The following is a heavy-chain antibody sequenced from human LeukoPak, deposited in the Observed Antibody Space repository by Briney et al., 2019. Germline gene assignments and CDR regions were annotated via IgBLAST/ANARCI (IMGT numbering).Heavy chain of an antibody. CDR1: GGSIRTTSSY. CDR2: IYYSGST. D-gene: IGHD3-22*01. J-gene: IGHJ2*01. CDR3: ARDRKGHYYDNTSGYLPYWYFDL. Sequence: SETLSLTCTVSGGSIRTTSSYWSWIRQPPGKGLEWIGHIYYSGSTTYNSSLKSRVTISLDTSKNQFSLRFSSVTAADTAVYFCARDRKGHYYDNTSGYLPYWYFDLWGRGTLVTVSS. V-gene: IGHV4-61*01.